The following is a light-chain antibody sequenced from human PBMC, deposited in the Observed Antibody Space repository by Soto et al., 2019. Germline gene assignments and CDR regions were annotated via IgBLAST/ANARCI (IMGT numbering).Light chain of an antibody. Sequence: IVVTPSPGTLSLSSGERATLXCRASQSVVSRSCSLYQQEPGQAPRILXYGASNRAPGSPARFSGSGSGTDFTPTISSREPEDFAVYYGQQRSNWPITFGQGTRLEIK. CDR3: QQRSNWPIT. J-gene: IGKJ5*01. CDR1: QSVVSRS. V-gene: IGKV3-11*01. CDR2: GAS.